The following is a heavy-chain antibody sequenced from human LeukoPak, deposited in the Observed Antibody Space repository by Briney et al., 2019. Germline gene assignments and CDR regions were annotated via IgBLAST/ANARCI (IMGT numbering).Heavy chain of an antibody. J-gene: IGHJ4*02. CDR2: MNPNSGRT. CDR3: TRETSSRYFDY. V-gene: IGHV1-8*01. CDR1: GYTLTSYD. Sequence: ASVKVSCKASGYTLTSYDINWVRQATGRGLEWMGWMNPNSGRTGYAQNFQGRVTITRNTSISTAYMELSSLRSEDTAVYYCTRETSSRYFDYWGQGTLVTVSS.